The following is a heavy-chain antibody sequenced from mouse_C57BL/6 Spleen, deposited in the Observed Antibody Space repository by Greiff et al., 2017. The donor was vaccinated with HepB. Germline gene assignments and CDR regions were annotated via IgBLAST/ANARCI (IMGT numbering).Heavy chain of an antibody. CDR2: IDPENGDT. CDR3: RIGDYYGSSYDY. V-gene: IGHV14-4*01. Sequence: VQLQQSGAELVRPGASVKLSCTASGFNIKDDYMHWVKQRPEQGLEWIGWIDPENGDTEYASKFQGKATITADTSSTTAYLQLSILTSEDTAFYYFRIGDYYGSSYDYWGQGTTLTVSS. J-gene: IGHJ2*01. CDR1: GFNIKDDY. D-gene: IGHD1-1*01.